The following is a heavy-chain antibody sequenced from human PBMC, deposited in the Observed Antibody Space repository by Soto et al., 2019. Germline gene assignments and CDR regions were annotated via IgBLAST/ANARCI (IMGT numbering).Heavy chain of an antibody. J-gene: IGHJ4*02. CDR1: GFTFSNCA. D-gene: IGHD4-4*01. CDR2: ISGSGGT. CDR3: ARDAPYSNSWADFDS. V-gene: IGHV3-23*01. Sequence: EVQLLESGGDLVQPGGSLRLSRAASGFTFSNCAMSWVRQAPGKGLEWISAISGSGGTYYADSVKGRFTVSRDNSKNTLYLHMNSLRAEDTALYYCARDAPYSNSWADFDSWGQGTLVTVTS.